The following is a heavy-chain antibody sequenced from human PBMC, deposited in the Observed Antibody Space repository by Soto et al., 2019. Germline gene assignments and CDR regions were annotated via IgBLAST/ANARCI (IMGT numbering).Heavy chain of an antibody. Sequence: ASVKVSCKASGYTFTSYDINWVRQATGQGLEWMGWMNPNNGNTGYAQKFQGRVTMTRNTSMSTAYMELRSLRSDDTAVYYCARGSIVVVTDNAFDIWGQGTMVTVSS. CDR3: ARGSIVVVTDNAFDI. CDR1: GYTFTSYD. J-gene: IGHJ3*02. D-gene: IGHD2-21*02. V-gene: IGHV1-8*01. CDR2: MNPNNGNT.